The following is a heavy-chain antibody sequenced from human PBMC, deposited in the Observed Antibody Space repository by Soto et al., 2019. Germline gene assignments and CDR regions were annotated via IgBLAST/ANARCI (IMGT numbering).Heavy chain of an antibody. V-gene: IGHV3-30*18. Sequence: GGSLRLSCAASGFTFNNYGIHWVRQAPGKGLEWVAVISYDGSNKYYADSVKGRFTISRDNSKNTLYLQMNSLRAEDTAVYFCAKAPYDYDNRLLFFDYWGQGTLVTVSS. CDR3: AKAPYDYDNRLLFFDY. CDR2: ISYDGSNK. D-gene: IGHD3-22*01. J-gene: IGHJ4*02. CDR1: GFTFNNYG.